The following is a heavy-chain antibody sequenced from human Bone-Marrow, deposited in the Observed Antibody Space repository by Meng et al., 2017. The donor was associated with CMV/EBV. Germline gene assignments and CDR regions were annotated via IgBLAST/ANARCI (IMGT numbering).Heavy chain of an antibody. V-gene: IGHV1-8*01. Sequence: ASVKVSRKASGYTFTSYDINWVRQATGQGLEWMGWMNPNSGNTGHAQKFQGRVTMTRNTSISTAYMELSSLRSEDTAVYYCARGFRYNWNFFVGYWGQGTLVTVSS. D-gene: IGHD1-7*01. CDR2: MNPNSGNT. CDR3: ARGFRYNWNFFVGY. CDR1: GYTFTSYD. J-gene: IGHJ4*02.